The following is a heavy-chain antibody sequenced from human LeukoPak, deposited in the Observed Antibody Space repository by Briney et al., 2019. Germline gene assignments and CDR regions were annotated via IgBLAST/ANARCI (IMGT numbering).Heavy chain of an antibody. J-gene: IGHJ4*02. Sequence: PGGSLRLSCAASGFTFSNYAMHWVRQAPGKGLEWVAVISYDGSNKYYADSVKGRFTISRDNSKNTLYLQMNSLRAEDTAVHYCARDIEYYYGSGSYLHRYYFDYWGQGTLVTVSS. CDR1: GFTFSNYA. CDR2: ISYDGSNK. V-gene: IGHV3-30-3*01. D-gene: IGHD3-10*01. CDR3: ARDIEYYYGSGSYLHRYYFDY.